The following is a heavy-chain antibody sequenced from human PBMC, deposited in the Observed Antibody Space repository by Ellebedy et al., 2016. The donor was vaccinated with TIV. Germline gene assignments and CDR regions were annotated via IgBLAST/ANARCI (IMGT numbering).Heavy chain of an antibody. V-gene: IGHV4-34*01. D-gene: IGHD3-3*01. J-gene: IGHJ5*02. Sequence: SETLSLTCAVYSGSFSGYYWSWIRQPPGKGLEWIGEINHSGSTNYNPSLKSRVTISVDTSKNQFSLKLSSVTAADTAVYYCARSDYDFWSGYFNWFDPWGQGTLVTVSS. CDR1: SGSFSGYY. CDR2: INHSGST. CDR3: ARSDYDFWSGYFNWFDP.